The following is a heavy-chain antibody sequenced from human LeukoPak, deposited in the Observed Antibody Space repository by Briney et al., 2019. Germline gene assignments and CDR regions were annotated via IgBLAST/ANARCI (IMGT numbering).Heavy chain of an antibody. V-gene: IGHV1-46*01. CDR2: INPSGGST. CDR1: GYTFTSYY. J-gene: IGHJ4*02. CDR3: ARDYGSGSYYIRWPPDY. Sequence: GASVKVSCKASGYTFTSYYMHGVRQAPGQGLEWMGIINPSGGSTSYAQKFQGGVTMTRDTSTSTVYMELSSLRSEDTAVYYCARDYGSGSYYIRWPPDYWGQGTLVTVSS. D-gene: IGHD3-10*01.